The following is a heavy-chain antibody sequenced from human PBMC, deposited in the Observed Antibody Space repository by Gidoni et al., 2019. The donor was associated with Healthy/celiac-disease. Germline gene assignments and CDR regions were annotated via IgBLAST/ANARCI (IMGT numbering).Heavy chain of an antibody. J-gene: IGHJ4*02. CDR3: TTRPWIQLWKDY. Sequence: HSVQPGDAWVRLGGYFTPPCQPLVSLFGKPRMTWVRKAPGKGLEWVGRIKSKTDCGTTDYAAPVKGRFTISRDDSKNTLYLQMNSLKTEDTAVYYCTTRPWIQLWKDYWGQGTLVTVSS. V-gene: IGHV3-15*07. CDR1: VSLFGKPR. D-gene: IGHD5-18*01. CDR2: IKSKTDCGTT.